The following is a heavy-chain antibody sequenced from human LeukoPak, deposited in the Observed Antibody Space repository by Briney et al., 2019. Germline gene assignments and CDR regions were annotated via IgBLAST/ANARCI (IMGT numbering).Heavy chain of an antibody. J-gene: IGHJ4*02. CDR1: GFTFSTYW. V-gene: IGHV3-74*03. D-gene: IGHD3-9*01. Sequence: PGGSLRLSCAASGFTFSTYWMHWVRQAPGKGLVWVARIRPEATTTAYADSVNGRFTISRDNAKSTLFLQMNSLIAEDTAVYYCARDLDWILFDYWGEGTLVTVS. CDR2: IRPEATTT. CDR3: ARDLDWILFDY.